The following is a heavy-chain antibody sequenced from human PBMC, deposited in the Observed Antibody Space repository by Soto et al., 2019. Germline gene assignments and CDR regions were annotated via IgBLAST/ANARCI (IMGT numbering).Heavy chain of an antibody. CDR1: GYTFTSYA. J-gene: IGHJ5*02. CDR2: INAGNGNT. Sequence: QVPLVQSGAEVKKPGASVKVSCKASGYTFTSYAMHWVRQAPGQRLEWMGWINAGNGNTKYSQKFQGRVTITRDTSASTAYMELSSLRSDDTAVYYCARACSGGSCYPGNWFDPWGQGTLVTVSS. CDR3: ARACSGGSCYPGNWFDP. V-gene: IGHV1-3*01. D-gene: IGHD2-15*01.